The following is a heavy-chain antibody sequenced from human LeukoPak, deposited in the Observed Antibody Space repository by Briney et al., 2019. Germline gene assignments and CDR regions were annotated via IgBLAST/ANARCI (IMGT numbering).Heavy chain of an antibody. CDR1: GDSIGDYY. V-gene: IGHV4-59*01. CDR3: ARNRYNWNDAFDY. Sequence: SETLSLTCTVSGDSIGDYYWSWIRQPPGKGLEWIGYIYRSGHTHSNPSLKSRVTISVDTSKNQFSLKLSSVTAADTAVYYCARNRYNWNDAFDYWGQGTLVTVSS. J-gene: IGHJ4*02. CDR2: IYRSGHT. D-gene: IGHD1-20*01.